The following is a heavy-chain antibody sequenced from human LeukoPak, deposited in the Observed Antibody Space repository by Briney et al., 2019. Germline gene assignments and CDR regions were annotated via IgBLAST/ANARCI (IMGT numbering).Heavy chain of an antibody. V-gene: IGHV1-69*13. J-gene: IGHJ5*02. CDR2: IIPIFGTA. CDR3: ARVRDSYVGATRWFDP. D-gene: IGHD1-26*01. CDR1: GGTFSSYA. Sequence: SVKVSCKASGGTFSSYAISWVRQAPGQGLEWMGGIIPIFGTANYAQKFQGRVTITADESTSTAYMELSSLRSGDTAVYYCARVRDSYVGATRWFDPWGQGTLVTVSS.